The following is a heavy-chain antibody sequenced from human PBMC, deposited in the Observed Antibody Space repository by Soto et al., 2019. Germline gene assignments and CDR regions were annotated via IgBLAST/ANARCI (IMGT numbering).Heavy chain of an antibody. J-gene: IGHJ5*02. D-gene: IGHD6-19*01. CDR3: ARVWSSGWYSWFDP. Sequence: ASVKVSCKASGGTFSSYAISWVRQAPGQGLEWMGGIIPIFGTANYAQKFQGRVTITADESTSTAYMELSSVRSEDTAVYYCARVWSSGWYSWFDPWGQGTLVTVSS. V-gene: IGHV1-69*13. CDR1: GGTFSSYA. CDR2: IIPIFGTA.